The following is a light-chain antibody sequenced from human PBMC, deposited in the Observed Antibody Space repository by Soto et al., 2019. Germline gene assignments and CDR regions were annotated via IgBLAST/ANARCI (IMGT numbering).Light chain of an antibody. CDR1: SSDVSGYNY. V-gene: IGLV2-14*01. Sequence: QSVLTQPASVSGSPGQSITISCTGTSSDVSGYNYVSWYQQHPGKAPKLMIYEVSNRPSWVSNRFSGSKSGNTASLAISGLHAEDEPDYYCTSYTRSSTWVFGRRTKRTVL. J-gene: IGLJ3*02. CDR2: EVS. CDR3: TSYTRSSTWV.